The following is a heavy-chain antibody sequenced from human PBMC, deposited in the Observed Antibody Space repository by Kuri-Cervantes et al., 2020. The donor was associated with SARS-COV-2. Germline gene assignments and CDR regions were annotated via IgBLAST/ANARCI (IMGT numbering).Heavy chain of an antibody. V-gene: IGHV1-8*03. Sequence: ASVKVSCKASGYTFTSYDINWVRQATGQGLEWTGWMNPNSGNTGYAQKFQGRVTITRNTSISTAYMELSSLRSEDTAVYYCARAALYLRQHYYYMDVWSKGTTVTVSS. CDR2: MNPNSGNT. CDR3: ARAALYLRQHYYYMDV. J-gene: IGHJ6*03. D-gene: IGHD2-2*01. CDR1: GYTFTSYD.